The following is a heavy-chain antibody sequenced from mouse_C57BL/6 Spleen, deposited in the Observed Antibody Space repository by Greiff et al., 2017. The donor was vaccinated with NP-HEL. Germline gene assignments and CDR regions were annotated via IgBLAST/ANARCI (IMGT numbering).Heavy chain of an antibody. CDR3: AGYGNLWFAY. CDR2: IHPNSGST. CDR1: GYTFTSYW. Sequence: QVQLKQPGAELVKPGASVKLSCKASGYTFTSYWMHWVKQRPGQGLEWIGMIHPNSGSTNYNEKFKSKATLTVDKSSSTAYMQLSSLTSEDSAVDYWAGYGNLWFAYWGQGTLVTVSA. J-gene: IGHJ3*01. V-gene: IGHV1-64*01. D-gene: IGHD2-1*01.